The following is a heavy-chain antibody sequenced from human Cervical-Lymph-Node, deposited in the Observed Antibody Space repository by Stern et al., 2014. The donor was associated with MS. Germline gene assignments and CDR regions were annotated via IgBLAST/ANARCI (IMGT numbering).Heavy chain of an antibody. J-gene: IGHJ5*02. CDR2: ISPGASGT. CDR1: GYSFTSYW. V-gene: IGHV5-51*01. D-gene: IGHD1-1*01. Sequence: EVQLVESGAEVKKPGESLKISCKGSGYSFTSYWIGWVRQMPGKGLEWMGIISPGASGTRYSPSFQGQVTISADKSISTAYLQWSSLKASDTAMYYCARHTGPATGTNDWFDPWGQGTLVTVSS. CDR3: ARHTGPATGTNDWFDP.